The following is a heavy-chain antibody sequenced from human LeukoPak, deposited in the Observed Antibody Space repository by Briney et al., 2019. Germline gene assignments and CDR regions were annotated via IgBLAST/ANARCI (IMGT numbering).Heavy chain of an antibody. CDR2: IGGSGGST. Sequence: GGSLRPSCAASGFTFSSYAMSWVRQAPGKGLEWVSAIGGSGGSTYYADSVKGRFTISRDNSKNTLYLQMNSLRAEDTAVYYCAKEPPRITMIVVVQGYWGQGTLVTVSS. CDR3: AKEPPRITMIVVVQGY. J-gene: IGHJ4*02. D-gene: IGHD3-22*01. V-gene: IGHV3-23*01. CDR1: GFTFSSYA.